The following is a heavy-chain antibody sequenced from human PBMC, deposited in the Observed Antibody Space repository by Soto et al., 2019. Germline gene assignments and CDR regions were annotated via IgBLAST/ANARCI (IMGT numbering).Heavy chain of an antibody. CDR2: INPSGSST. CDR1: GYIFSNYY. CDR3: ARDVGDSGSHWFDP. Sequence: QVQLVQSGAEVKKPGASVKVSCKASGYIFSNYYIHWVRQAPGQGLGWMGIINPSGSSTRYAQKFQGRVTMTRDTSSSTVDMELSSLRFEDTAVYYCARDVGDSGSHWFDPWGQGSLVTVSS. J-gene: IGHJ5*02. D-gene: IGHD1-26*01. V-gene: IGHV1-46*01.